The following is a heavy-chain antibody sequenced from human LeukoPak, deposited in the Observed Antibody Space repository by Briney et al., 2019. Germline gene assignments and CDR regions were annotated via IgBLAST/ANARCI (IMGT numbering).Heavy chain of an antibody. D-gene: IGHD1-26*01. CDR1: GFTFSGSA. CDR2: IRSKANSYAT. CDR3: TRHEFWGGSYLLAFDI. Sequence: GGSLRLSSAASGFTFSGSAMHWVRQASGKGLEWVGRIRSKANSYATAYAASVKGRFTISRDDSKNTAYLQMNSLKTEDTAVYYCTRHEFWGGSYLLAFDIWGQGTMVTVSS. V-gene: IGHV3-73*01. J-gene: IGHJ3*02.